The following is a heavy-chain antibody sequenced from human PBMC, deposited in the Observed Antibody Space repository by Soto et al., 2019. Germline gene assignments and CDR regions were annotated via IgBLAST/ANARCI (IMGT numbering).Heavy chain of an antibody. CDR2: IFSNDEK. CDR1: GFSLSNATMG. J-gene: IGHJ5*02. D-gene: IGHD6-6*01. V-gene: IGHV2-26*01. Sequence: QVTLKESGPVLVKPTETLTLTCTVSGFSLSNATMGVSWIRQPPGKALEWLAHIFSNDEKSYSTSLKSRLTIXKXXSKSQVVLTMTNMDPVDTGTYYCARLEYSICGFDPWGQGTLVTVSS. CDR3: ARLEYSICGFDP.